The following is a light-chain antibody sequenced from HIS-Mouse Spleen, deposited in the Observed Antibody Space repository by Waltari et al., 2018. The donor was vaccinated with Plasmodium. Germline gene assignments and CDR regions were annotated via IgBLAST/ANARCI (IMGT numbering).Light chain of an antibody. V-gene: IGLV2-23*03. CDR2: EGS. J-gene: IGLJ2*01. Sequence: QSALTQPASVSGSPGQSITISCTGTSSDVGSYNLVSWYQQHPGKAPKLMSYEGSKRPSWVSNRFSGSKSCITASLTISGLQAADEADYYCCSYAGSSTFVVFGGGTKLTVL. CDR1: SSDVGSYNL. CDR3: CSYAGSSTFVV.